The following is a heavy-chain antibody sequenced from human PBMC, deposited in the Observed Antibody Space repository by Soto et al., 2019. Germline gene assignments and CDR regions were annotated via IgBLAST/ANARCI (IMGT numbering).Heavy chain of an antibody. CDR2: IYYSGST. Sequence: PSETLSLTCTVSGGSISSYYWSWIRQPPGKGLEWIGYIYYSGSTNYNPSLKSRVTISVDTSKNQFSLKLSSVTAADTAVYYCARRQAGSIAAAANPYYYYGMDVWGQGTTVTVSS. J-gene: IGHJ6*02. CDR1: GGSISSYY. D-gene: IGHD6-13*01. CDR3: ARRQAGSIAAAANPYYYYGMDV. V-gene: IGHV4-59*01.